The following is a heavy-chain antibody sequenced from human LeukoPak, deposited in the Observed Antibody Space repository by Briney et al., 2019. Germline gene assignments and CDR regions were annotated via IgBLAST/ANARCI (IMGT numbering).Heavy chain of an antibody. J-gene: IGHJ6*02. Sequence: GGSLRLSCAASEFTFSSYAMQWVRQAPGKGLEWVSGINVSGGSTWYADSVKGRFTISRDNAKNTLYLQMNSLRAEDTAVYYCAKYVSAKGPPYALDVWGQGTTVTVSS. CDR3: AKYVSAKGPPYALDV. D-gene: IGHD2/OR15-2a*01. CDR2: INVSGGST. V-gene: IGHV3-23*01. CDR1: EFTFSSYA.